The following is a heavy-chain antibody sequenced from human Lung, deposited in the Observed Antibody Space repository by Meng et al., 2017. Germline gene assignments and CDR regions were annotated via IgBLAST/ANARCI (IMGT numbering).Heavy chain of an antibody. CDR1: GGSFSDYY. J-gene: IGHJ4*02. D-gene: IGHD4-11*01. CDR2: INHSGST. CDR3: ARGPTTMAHDFDY. V-gene: IGHV4-34*01. Sequence: QLQPQQGGAVLWKPSELLPLPCVVSGGSFSDYYWSWIRQPPGKGLEWIGEINHSGSTNYNPSLESRATISVDTSQNNLSLKLSSVTAADSAVYYCARGPTTMAHDFDYWGQGTLVTVSS.